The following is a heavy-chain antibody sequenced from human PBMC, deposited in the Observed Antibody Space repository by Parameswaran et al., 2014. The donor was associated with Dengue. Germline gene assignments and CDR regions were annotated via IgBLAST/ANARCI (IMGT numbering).Heavy chain of an antibody. J-gene: IGHJ6*02. Sequence: KWIRQPPGKGLEWVSSISSSSSDIYYADSVKGRFTISRDNAKNSLYLQMNSLRAEDTAVYYCARDRLLFDYYYGMDVWGQGTTVTVSS. CDR3: ARDRLLFDYYYGMDV. CDR2: ISSSSSDI. D-gene: IGHD2-21*01. V-gene: IGHV3-21*01.